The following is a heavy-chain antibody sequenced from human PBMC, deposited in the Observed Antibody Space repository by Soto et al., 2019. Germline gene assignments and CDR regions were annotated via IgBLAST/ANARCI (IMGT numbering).Heavy chain of an antibody. V-gene: IGHV3-66*01. CDR3: ARESNIRFLEWAQYYYYYMDV. CDR2: IYSGGST. Sequence: GSLRLSCAASGFTVSSNYMSWVRQAPGKGLEWVSVIYSGGSTYYADSVKGRFTISRDNSKNTPYLQMNSLRAEDTAVYYCARESNIRFLEWAQYYYYYMDVWGKGTTVTVSS. D-gene: IGHD3-3*01. CDR1: GFTVSSNY. J-gene: IGHJ6*03.